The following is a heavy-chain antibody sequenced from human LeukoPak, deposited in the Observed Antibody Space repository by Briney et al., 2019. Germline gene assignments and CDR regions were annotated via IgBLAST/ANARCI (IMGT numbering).Heavy chain of an antibody. CDR2: ISWNSGSI. J-gene: IGHJ4*02. CDR3: AKAVYYYDSSGYPRGFDY. CDR1: GFTFDDYA. Sequence: GRSLRLSCAASGFTFDDYAMHWVRQAPGKGLEWVSGISWNSGSIGYADSVKGRFTISRDNAKNSLYLQMNSLRAEDTALYYCAKAVYYYDSSGYPRGFDYWGQGTLVTVSP. D-gene: IGHD3-22*01. V-gene: IGHV3-9*01.